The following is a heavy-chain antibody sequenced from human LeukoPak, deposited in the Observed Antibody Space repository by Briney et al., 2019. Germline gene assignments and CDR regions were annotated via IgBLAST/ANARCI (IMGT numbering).Heavy chain of an antibody. V-gene: IGHV1-69*13. CDR3: ASWYYYDGSGYYFDY. D-gene: IGHD3-22*01. CDR2: IIPIFGTA. Sequence: GASVKVSCKASGGTFSSYAISWVRQAPGQGLEWMGGIIPIFGTANYAQKFQGRVTITADESTSTAYMELSSLRSEDTAVYYCASWYYYDGSGYYFDYWGQGTLVTVSS. CDR1: GGTFSSYA. J-gene: IGHJ4*02.